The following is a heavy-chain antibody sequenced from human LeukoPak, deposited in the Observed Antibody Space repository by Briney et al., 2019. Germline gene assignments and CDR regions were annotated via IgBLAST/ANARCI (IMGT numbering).Heavy chain of an antibody. CDR3: AKKASQKSRNFDY. CDR1: GFTFSSYE. V-gene: IGHV3-48*03. D-gene: IGHD1-26*01. CDR2: ISSSGSTI. Sequence: GGSLRLSCAASGFTFSSYEMNWVRQAPGKGLEWVSYISSSGSTIYYADSVKGRFTISRDNSKNTLYLQMNSLRAEDTAVYYCAKKASQKSRNFDYWGQGTLVTVSS. J-gene: IGHJ4*02.